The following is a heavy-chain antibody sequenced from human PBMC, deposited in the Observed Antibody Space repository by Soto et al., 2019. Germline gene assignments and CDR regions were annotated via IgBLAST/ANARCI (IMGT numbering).Heavy chain of an antibody. V-gene: IGHV3-15*01. D-gene: IGHD3-22*01. CDR3: TKADYYDSSGYRKHDAFDI. CDR1: GFTFSNAW. Sequence: AGSLRLSCAASGFTFSNAWMSWVRQAPGKGLEWVGRIKSKTDGGTTDYAAPVKGRFTISRDDSKNTLYLQMNSLKTEDTAVYYCTKADYYDSSGYRKHDAFDIWGQGTMVTVSS. J-gene: IGHJ3*02. CDR2: IKSKTDGGTT.